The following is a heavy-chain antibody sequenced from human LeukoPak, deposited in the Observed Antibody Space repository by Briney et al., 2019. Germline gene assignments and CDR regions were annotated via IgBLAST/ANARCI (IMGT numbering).Heavy chain of an antibody. J-gene: IGHJ5*02. CDR3: ARVGVFSMVRGVILT. Sequence: SETLSLTCTVSGGSISSGDYYWSCIRQPPGKGLEWIGYIYYSGSTYYNPSLKSRVTVSVDTSKNQFSLKLSSVTAADTAVYYCARVGVFSMVRGVILTWGQGTLVTVSS. D-gene: IGHD3-10*01. CDR1: GGSISSGDYY. CDR2: IYYSGST. V-gene: IGHV4-30-4*01.